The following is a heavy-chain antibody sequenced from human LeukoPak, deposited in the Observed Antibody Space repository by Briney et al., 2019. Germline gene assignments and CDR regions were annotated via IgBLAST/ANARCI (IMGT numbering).Heavy chain of an antibody. J-gene: IGHJ3*02. Sequence: PSETLSLTCAVSGGSISSGGYSWSWIRQPPGKGLEWIGYIYHSGSTYYNPSLKSRVTISVDRSKNQFSLKLSSVTAADTAVYYCASAAAAPGAFDIWGQGTMVTVSS. CDR1: GGSISSGGYS. D-gene: IGHD6-13*01. CDR3: ASAAAAPGAFDI. V-gene: IGHV4-30-2*02. CDR2: IYHSGST.